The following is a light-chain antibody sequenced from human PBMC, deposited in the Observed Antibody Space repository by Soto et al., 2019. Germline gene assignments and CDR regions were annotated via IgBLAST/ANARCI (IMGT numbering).Light chain of an antibody. J-gene: IGKJ4*01. CDR3: QQYSSYSVT. Sequence: DIQMTQSPSTLSASVGDRVTLTCRASQSINSWLAWYQEKSGRAPKLLISAASSLESGVPSRFSGSGSGTEFTLTISSLQPDDFATYYCQQYSSYSVTFGGGTKVEI. CDR2: AAS. V-gene: IGKV1-5*01. CDR1: QSINSW.